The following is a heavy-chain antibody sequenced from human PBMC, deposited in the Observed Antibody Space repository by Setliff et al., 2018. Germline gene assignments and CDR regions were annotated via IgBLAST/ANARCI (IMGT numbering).Heavy chain of an antibody. CDR2: TIPIFGTT. Sequence: SVKVSCKASGGTFSNYGVSWVRQAPGQGLEWMGVTIPIFGTTDYSQKFQGRVTIITDESTNTAFMQLSSLRSEDTAVYYCVREGVDTRSSTDYRYYMDVWGKGTTVTVSS. CDR3: VREGVDTRSSTDYRYYMDV. D-gene: IGHD5-18*01. CDR1: GGTFSNYG. V-gene: IGHV1-69*05. J-gene: IGHJ6*03.